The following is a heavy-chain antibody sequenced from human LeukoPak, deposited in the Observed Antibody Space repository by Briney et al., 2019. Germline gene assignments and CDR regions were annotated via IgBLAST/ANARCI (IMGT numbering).Heavy chain of an antibody. CDR3: ARGDPLLLWFGESLNYFDY. CDR1: GFTFDDYA. V-gene: IGHV3-9*01. CDR2: ISWNSGSI. D-gene: IGHD3-10*01. J-gene: IGHJ4*02. Sequence: GRSLRLSCAASGFTFDDYAMHWVRQAPGKGLEWVSGISWNSGSIGYADSVKGRFTISRDNAKNPLYLQMNSLRDEDTAVYYCARGDPLLLWFGESLNYFDYWGQGTLVTVSS.